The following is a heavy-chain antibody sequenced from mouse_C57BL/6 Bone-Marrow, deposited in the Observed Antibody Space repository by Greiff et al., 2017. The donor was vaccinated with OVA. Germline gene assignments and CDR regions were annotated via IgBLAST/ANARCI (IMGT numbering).Heavy chain of an antibody. CDR3: TRNGNYDY. CDR2: IDPETGGT. CDR1: GYTFTDYE. D-gene: IGHD2-1*01. V-gene: IGHV1-15*01. Sequence: VQLQQPGAELVRPGASVTLSCKASGYTFTDYEMHWVKQTPVHGLEWIGAIDPETGGTAYNQKFKGKAILTADKSSSTAYMELRSLTSEDSAVYYCTRNGNYDYWGKGTTLTVSS. J-gene: IGHJ2*01.